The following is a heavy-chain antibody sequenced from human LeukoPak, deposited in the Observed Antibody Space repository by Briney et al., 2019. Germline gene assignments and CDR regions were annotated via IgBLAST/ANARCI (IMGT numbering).Heavy chain of an antibody. V-gene: IGHV5-51*01. CDR3: ARHSGDSVSSWYDY. D-gene: IGHD6-13*01. J-gene: IGHJ4*02. Sequence: GESLKISCEAPGYIYWIGWVRQMPGKGLEWVGIIYPGDSDTRYSPSFQGQVTISADKSISTAYLQWSSLKASDTAMYYCARHSGDSVSSWYDYWGQGTLVTVSS. CDR1: GYIYW. CDR2: IYPGDSDT.